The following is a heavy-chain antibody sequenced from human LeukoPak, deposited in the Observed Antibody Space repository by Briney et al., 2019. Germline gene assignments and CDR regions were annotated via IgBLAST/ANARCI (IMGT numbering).Heavy chain of an antibody. D-gene: IGHD1-1*01. CDR3: ASGTSNNFDY. Sequence: TSETLSLTCTVSGGSISSGDYYWSWIRQPPGKGLEWIGCIYYSGSTYYNPSLKSRVTISVDTSKNQFSLKLSSVTAADTAVYYCASGTSNNFDYWGQGTLVTVSS. V-gene: IGHV4-30-4*08. J-gene: IGHJ4*02. CDR1: GGSISSGDYY. CDR2: IYYSGST.